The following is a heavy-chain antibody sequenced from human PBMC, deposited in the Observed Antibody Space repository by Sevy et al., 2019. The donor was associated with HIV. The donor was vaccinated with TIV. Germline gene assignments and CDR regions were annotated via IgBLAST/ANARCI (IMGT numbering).Heavy chain of an antibody. CDR2: MSYNGNKK. D-gene: IGHD3-16*01. V-gene: IGHV3-30*04. CDR3: AREGVLFEGVIVSYGMDV. CDR1: GFTFNRSP. J-gene: IGHJ6*02. Sequence: GGSLRLSCAASGFTFNRSPMHWVRQAPGKVLEWVAVMSYNGNKKYNGDSVKGRFTISRDDSKTTLYLQMNSLRPEDTAVYYCAREGVLFEGVIVSYGMDVWGQGTTVTVSS.